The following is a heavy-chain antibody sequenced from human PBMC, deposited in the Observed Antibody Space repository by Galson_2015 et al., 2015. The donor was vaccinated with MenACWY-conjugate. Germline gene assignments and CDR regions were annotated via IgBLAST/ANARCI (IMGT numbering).Heavy chain of an antibody. Sequence: SVKVSCKASGYTFTGYYMHWVRQAPGQGLEWMGWINPNSGGTNYAQKFQGWVTMTRDTSTSTVYMELSSLRSEDTAVYYCARNYLSLDYWGQGTLVTVSS. CDR3: ARNYLSLDY. CDR2: INPNSGGT. V-gene: IGHV1-2*04. CDR1: GYTFTGYY. J-gene: IGHJ4*02. D-gene: IGHD5-24*01.